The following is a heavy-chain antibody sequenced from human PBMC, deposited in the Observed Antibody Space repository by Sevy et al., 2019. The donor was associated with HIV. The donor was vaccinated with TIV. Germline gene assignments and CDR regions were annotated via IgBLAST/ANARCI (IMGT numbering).Heavy chain of an antibody. CDR3: ARPRANYVDHYFSHAMDF. CDR1: GFALSNYYA. Sequence: GGSLRLSCAASGFALSNYYAMHWVRQAPGKGLEWVALISSDGSDKYYADSVKGRFTISRDNFKNTLYLQMNSLTTEDTAVYYCARPRANYVDHYFSHAMDFWGQGTTVTVSS. D-gene: IGHD4-17*01. CDR2: ISSDGSDK. J-gene: IGHJ6*01. V-gene: IGHV3-30-3*01.